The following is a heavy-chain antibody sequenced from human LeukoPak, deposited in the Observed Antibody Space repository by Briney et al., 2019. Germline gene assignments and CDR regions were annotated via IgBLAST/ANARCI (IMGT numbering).Heavy chain of an antibody. D-gene: IGHD5-18*01. CDR1: GFTFSGYS. Sequence: GGSLRLSCAASGFTFSGYSMNWVRQAPGKGLEWVSFISSSSNYIYYADSAKGRFTVSRDNAKISLYLQMNSLRAEDTAVYYCARVQDGYSIAWGQGTLVTVSS. CDR2: ISSSSNYI. V-gene: IGHV3-21*01. J-gene: IGHJ5*02. CDR3: ARVQDGYSIA.